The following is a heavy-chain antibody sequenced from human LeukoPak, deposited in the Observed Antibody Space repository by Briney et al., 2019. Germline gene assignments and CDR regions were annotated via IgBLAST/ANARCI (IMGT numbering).Heavy chain of an antibody. CDR1: GGSVSSGSYY. V-gene: IGHV4-61*01. J-gene: IGHJ5*02. D-gene: IGHD2-21*01. CDR3: ARQYSDWFDP. CDR2: IYYSGST. Sequence: PSETLSLTCTVSGGSVSSGSYYWSWIRQPPGKGLEWIGYIYYSGSTNYNPSLKSRVTISVDTSKNQFSLKLSSVTAADTAVYYCARQYSDWFDPWAREPWSPSPQ.